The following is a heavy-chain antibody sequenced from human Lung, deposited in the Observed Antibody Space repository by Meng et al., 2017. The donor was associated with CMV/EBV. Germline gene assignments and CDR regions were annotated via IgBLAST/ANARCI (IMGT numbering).Heavy chain of an antibody. D-gene: IGHD1-1*01. J-gene: IGHJ4*02. Sequence: SXTLSPTCAVYSGSPTDYFWSWIRQSPEKGLEWIGDISHSGRTNYNPSLKSRVTISVDTSSNQFFLKVTSVAPADTAVYSCARGRTDFDSWVQGNQVTGSS. V-gene: IGHV4-34*01. CDR3: ARGRTDFDS. CDR1: SGSPTDYF. CDR2: ISHSGRT.